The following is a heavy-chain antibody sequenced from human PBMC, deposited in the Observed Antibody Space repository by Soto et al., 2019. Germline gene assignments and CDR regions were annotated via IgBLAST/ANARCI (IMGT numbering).Heavy chain of an antibody. D-gene: IGHD3-9*01. CDR2: ISAYNGNT. Sequence: PSVKVSCKASGYTFTSYGISWVRQAPGQGLEWMGWISAYNGNTNYAQKLQGRVTMTTDTSTSTAYMELRSLRSDDTAVYYCARLAEYYDILTGYYNADWFDPWGQGTLVTVSS. J-gene: IGHJ5*02. CDR1: GYTFTSYG. CDR3: ARLAEYYDILTGYYNADWFDP. V-gene: IGHV1-18*01.